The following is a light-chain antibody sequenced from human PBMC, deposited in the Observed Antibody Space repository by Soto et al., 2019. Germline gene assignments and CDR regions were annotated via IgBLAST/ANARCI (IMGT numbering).Light chain of an antibody. V-gene: IGKV1-5*03. CDR1: QTISSW. Sequence: DIQMTQSCSTMSGSVGDRVTSTWGASQTISSWLAWYQQKPGKAPKLLIYKASTLKSGVPSRFSGSGSGTEFTLTISSLQPDDFATYYCQHYNSYSEAFGQGTKVDIK. CDR2: KAS. CDR3: QHYNSYSEA. J-gene: IGKJ1*01.